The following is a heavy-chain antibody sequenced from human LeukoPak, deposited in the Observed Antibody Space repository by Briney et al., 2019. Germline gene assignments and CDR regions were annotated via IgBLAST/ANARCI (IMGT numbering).Heavy chain of an antibody. Sequence: PSETLSLTCAVSGGSISSGGYSWSWIRQPPGKGLEWIGYIYHSGSTYYNPSLKSRVTISVDTSKNQFSLKLSSVTTVDTAVYYCARDQAGATGYWGQGALVTVSS. CDR3: ARDQAGATGY. D-gene: IGHD1-26*01. CDR2: IYHSGST. J-gene: IGHJ4*02. CDR1: GGSISSGGYS. V-gene: IGHV4-30-2*01.